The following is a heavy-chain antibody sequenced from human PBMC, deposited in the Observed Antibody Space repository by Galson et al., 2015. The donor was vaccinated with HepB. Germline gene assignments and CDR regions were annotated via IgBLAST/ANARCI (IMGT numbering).Heavy chain of an antibody. CDR3: ARDRFWYCSSTSCYKGRGDAFDI. J-gene: IGHJ3*02. V-gene: IGHV3-21*01. CDR2: ISSSSSYI. Sequence: SLRLSCAASGFTFSSYSMNWVRQAPGKGLEWVSSISSSSSYIYYADSVKGRFTISRDNAKNSLYLQMNSLRAEDTAVYYCARDRFWYCSSTSCYKGRGDAFDIWGQGTMVTVSS. D-gene: IGHD2-2*02. CDR1: GFTFSSYS.